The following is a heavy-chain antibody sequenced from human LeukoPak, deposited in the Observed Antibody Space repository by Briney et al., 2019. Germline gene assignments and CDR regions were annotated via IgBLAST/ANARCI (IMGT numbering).Heavy chain of an antibody. CDR3: ARVLQWLVPHFDY. D-gene: IGHD6-19*01. Sequence: SETLSLTCTVSGGSIRSSYYYWGWIRQPPGKGLEWIGSIYDSGSTYYNPSLKSRVTISVDTSKNQFSLKLNSVTAADTAVYYCARVLQWLVPHFDYWGQGTLVTVSS. J-gene: IGHJ4*02. CDR2: IYDSGST. V-gene: IGHV4-39*01. CDR1: GGSIRSSYYY.